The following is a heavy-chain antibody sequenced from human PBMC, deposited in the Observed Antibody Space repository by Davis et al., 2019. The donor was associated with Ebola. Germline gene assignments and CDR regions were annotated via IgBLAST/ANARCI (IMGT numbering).Heavy chain of an antibody. CDR1: GGSISGDY. Sequence: SETLSLTCTVSGGSISGDYWSWTRQPQGKGLEWIGSIHDSGSTNYNPSLKSRLTISVDTSKNQFSLKLSSVTAADTAVYYCASSSSGWYGDYFDYWGQGTLVTVSS. D-gene: IGHD6-19*01. J-gene: IGHJ4*02. V-gene: IGHV4-4*08. CDR3: ASSSSGWYGDYFDY. CDR2: IHDSGST.